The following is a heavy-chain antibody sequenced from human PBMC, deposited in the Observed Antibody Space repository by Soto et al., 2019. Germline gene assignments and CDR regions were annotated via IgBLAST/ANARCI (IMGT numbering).Heavy chain of an antibody. V-gene: IGHV4-39*01. Sequence: SETLSLTCTVSGGSISSSSYYWGWIRQPPGKGLEWIGSIYYSGSIYYNPSLNSRFTISVDTSKNQFSLKLSSVTAADTAVYYCASPKIAFYNWFDPWGQGTLVTVSS. J-gene: IGHJ5*02. CDR3: ASPKIAFYNWFDP. CDR2: IYYSGSI. CDR1: GGSISSSSYY. D-gene: IGHD3-3*02.